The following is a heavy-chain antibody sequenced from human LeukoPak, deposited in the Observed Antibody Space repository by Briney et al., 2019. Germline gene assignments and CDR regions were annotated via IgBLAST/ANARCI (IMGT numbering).Heavy chain of an antibody. CDR1: GGSISSYY. CDR3: ARYWGVQLWPHWYFDL. J-gene: IGHJ2*01. V-gene: IGHV4-59*01. D-gene: IGHD5-18*01. Sequence: PSETLSLTCTVSGGSISSYYWSWFRQTPGKGPEWIGYIYYSGSTKYTPSRKSRVTISVDRSKNQFSLKVNSVTAADTAVYYCARYWGVQLWPHWYFDLWGRGSLVTVSS. CDR2: IYYSGST.